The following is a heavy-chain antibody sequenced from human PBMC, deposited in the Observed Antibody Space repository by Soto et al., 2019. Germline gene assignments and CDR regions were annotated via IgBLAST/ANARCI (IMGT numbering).Heavy chain of an antibody. Sequence: LSLTCTVSGGSISSGGYYWSWIRQHPGKGLEWIGYIYYSGSTYYNPSLKSRVTISVDTSKNQFSLKLSSVTAADTAVYYCARAKKGIAAAENWFDPWGQGTLVTVSS. CDR3: ARAKKGIAAAENWFDP. CDR1: GGSISSGGYY. J-gene: IGHJ5*02. D-gene: IGHD6-13*01. CDR2: IYYSGST. V-gene: IGHV4-31*03.